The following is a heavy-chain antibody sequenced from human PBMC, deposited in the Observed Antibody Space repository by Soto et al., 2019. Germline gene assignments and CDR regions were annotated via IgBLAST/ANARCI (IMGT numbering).Heavy chain of an antibody. CDR2: IYSGGST. J-gene: IGHJ1*01. D-gene: IGHD4-17*01. CDR3: AREGTTVTTYGSGYFQH. CDR1: GFTVSSNY. V-gene: IGHV3-53*02. Sequence: EVQLVETGGGLIQPGGSLRLSCAASGFTVSSNYMSWVRQAPGKGLEWVSVIYSGGSTYYADSVKGRFTISRDNSKNTLYLQMNGLRAEDTAVYYCAREGTTVTTYGSGYFQHWGQGTLVTVSS.